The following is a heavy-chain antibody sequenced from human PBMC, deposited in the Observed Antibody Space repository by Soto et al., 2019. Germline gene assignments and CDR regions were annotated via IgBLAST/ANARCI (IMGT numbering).Heavy chain of an antibody. CDR1: GFTFSDYY. V-gene: IGHV3-11*01. Sequence: QVQLVESGGGLVKPGGSLRLSCAASGFTFSDYYMSWIRQAPGKGLEYISYISSGGSFIYYADSVKGRFTISRDTAKTSLYLQMNSLRAEDTALYYCARHRYYGGSVPGYGMDVWGQGTTVTVSS. J-gene: IGHJ6*02. CDR2: ISSGGSFI. CDR3: ARHRYYGGSVPGYGMDV. D-gene: IGHD3-16*01.